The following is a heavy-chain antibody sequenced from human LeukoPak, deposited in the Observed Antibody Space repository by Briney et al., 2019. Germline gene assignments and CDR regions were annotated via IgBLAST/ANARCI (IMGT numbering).Heavy chain of an antibody. CDR2: INHSGNT. D-gene: IGHD2-15*01. Sequence: SETLSLTCGVYGGSFSGYYWSWIRQPPGKGLEWIGGINHSGNTNYNPSLKSRVTISGDTSNNQFSLKLTSVTAADTAVYYCARGRYCSGNSCYPYYGMDVWGQGTTVTVSS. CDR3: ARGRYCSGNSCYPYYGMDV. CDR1: GGSFSGYY. J-gene: IGHJ6*02. V-gene: IGHV4-34*01.